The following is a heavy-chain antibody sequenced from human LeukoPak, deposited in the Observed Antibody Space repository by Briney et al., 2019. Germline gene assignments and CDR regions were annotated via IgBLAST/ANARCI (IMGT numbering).Heavy chain of an antibody. Sequence: GESLKISCKGSGYSFTNYWIGWVRQMPGKGLEWMGIIYPDDSDTRYSPSFQGQVTISADKSISTAYLQWSSLKASDTAMYYCARPGREKLPAAELDYWGQGPLVTVSS. D-gene: IGHD2-2*01. CDR2: IYPDDSDT. V-gene: IGHV5-51*01. J-gene: IGHJ4*02. CDR3: ARPGREKLPAAELDY. CDR1: GYSFTNYW.